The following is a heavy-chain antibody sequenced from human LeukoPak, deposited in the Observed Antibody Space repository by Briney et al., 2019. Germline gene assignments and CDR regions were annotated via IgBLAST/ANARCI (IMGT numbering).Heavy chain of an antibody. CDR1: GGTFSSYA. J-gene: IGHJ6*04. Sequence: ASVKVSCKASGGTFSSYAISWVRQAPGQGLEWMGGIIPIFGTANYAQKFQGRVTITADESTSTAYMELSSLGSEDTAVYYCARLAWGYKTMDVWGKGTTVTVSS. CDR3: ARLAWGYKTMDV. D-gene: IGHD5-24*01. CDR2: IIPIFGTA. V-gene: IGHV1-69*01.